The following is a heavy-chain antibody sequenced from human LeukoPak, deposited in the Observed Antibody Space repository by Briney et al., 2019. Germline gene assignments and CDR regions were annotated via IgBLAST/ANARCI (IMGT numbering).Heavy chain of an antibody. D-gene: IGHD3-3*01. V-gene: IGHV1-18*01. CDR1: GYTFTSYG. CDR2: ISAYNGNT. Sequence: ASVKVSCKASGYTFTSYGISWVRQAPGQGLEWMGWISAYNGNTNYAQKLQGRVTMTTDTSTSTAYMELRSLRSDDTAVYYCARDRGPRDFWSGSNFDYWGQGTLVTVPS. CDR3: ARDRGPRDFWSGSNFDY. J-gene: IGHJ4*02.